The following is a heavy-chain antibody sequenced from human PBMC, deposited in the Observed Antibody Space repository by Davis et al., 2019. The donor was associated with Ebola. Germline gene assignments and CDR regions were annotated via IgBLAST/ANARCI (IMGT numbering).Heavy chain of an antibody. CDR3: ASSRAGSGYDSYYYYYGMDV. CDR2: IYYSGSP. CDR1: GGSISSYY. Sequence: MPSETLSLTCTVSGGSISSYYWSWIRQPPGKGLEWIGYIYYSGSPNYNPSLKSRVTISVDTSKNQFSLKLSSVTAADTAVYYCASSRAGSGYDSYYYYYGMDVWGKGTTVTVSS. V-gene: IGHV4-59*01. D-gene: IGHD5-12*01. J-gene: IGHJ6*04.